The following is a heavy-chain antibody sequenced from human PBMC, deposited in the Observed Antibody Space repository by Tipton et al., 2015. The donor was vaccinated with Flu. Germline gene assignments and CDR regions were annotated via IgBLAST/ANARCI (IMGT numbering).Heavy chain of an antibody. CDR1: GDSVGSAYY. CDR2: TYHSGNT. J-gene: IGHJ4*02. CDR3: ARGFYDFWSGFYRYYFDY. Sequence: TLSPTCSVSGDSVGSAYYWGWIRQSPGKGLEWIGNTYHSGNTYYNPTLKSRVTISVDRSKNQFSLKLISVTAADTAVYYCARGFYDFWSGFYRYYFDYWGQGTLVTVSS. D-gene: IGHD3-3*01. V-gene: IGHV4-38-2*02.